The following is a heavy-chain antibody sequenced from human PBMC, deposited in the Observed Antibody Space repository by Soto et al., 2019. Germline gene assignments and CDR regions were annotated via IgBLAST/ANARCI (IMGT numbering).Heavy chain of an antibody. CDR2: IIPIFGTA. CDR1: GGTFSSYS. Sequence: ASVKVSCKASGGTFSSYSISWVRQAPGQGLECMGGIIPIFGTANYAQKFQGRVTITADKSTSTAYMELSSLRSEDTAVYYCASTMVRGVIIRGYYYGMDVWGQGTTVTVSS. CDR3: ASTMVRGVIIRGYYYGMDV. D-gene: IGHD3-10*01. V-gene: IGHV1-69*06. J-gene: IGHJ6*02.